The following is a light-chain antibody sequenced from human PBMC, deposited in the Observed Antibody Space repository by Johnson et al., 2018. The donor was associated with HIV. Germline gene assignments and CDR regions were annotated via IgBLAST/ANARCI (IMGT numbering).Light chain of an antibody. CDR1: SSNIGNNY. CDR2: DNN. V-gene: IGLV1-51*01. Sequence: QSVLTQPPSVSAAPGQKVTISSSGTSSNIGNNYVSWYQQFPGTAPKLLIYDNNKRPSGIPDRFSGSKSGTSATLGITGPQTGDEADYYCGTWDSSLSVYVFGTGTKVTVL. J-gene: IGLJ1*01. CDR3: GTWDSSLSVYV.